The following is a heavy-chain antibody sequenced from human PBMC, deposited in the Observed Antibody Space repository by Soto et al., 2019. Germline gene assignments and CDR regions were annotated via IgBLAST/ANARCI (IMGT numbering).Heavy chain of an antibody. Sequence: EVQLLESGGGLVQPGGSLRLSCAASGLTFNIYAMSWVRQAPGMGLEWVSSISASGSNTYYADSVKGRFTISRDIAKNTLYLQMNSLRADDTAVYYCATRGGGYDYFGHWGQGTLVTVSS. V-gene: IGHV3-23*01. CDR3: ATRGGGYDYFGH. J-gene: IGHJ4*02. CDR1: GLTFNIYA. D-gene: IGHD5-12*01. CDR2: ISASGSNT.